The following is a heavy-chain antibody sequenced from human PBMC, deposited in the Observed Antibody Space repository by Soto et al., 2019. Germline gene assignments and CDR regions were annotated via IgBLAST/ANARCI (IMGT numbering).Heavy chain of an antibody. J-gene: IGHJ3*02. CDR2: ISSSGSTI. D-gene: IGHD3-22*01. Sequence: GSLRLSCAASGFTFSDYYMSWIRQAPGKGLEWVSYISSSGSTIYYADSVKGRFTISRDNAKNSLYLQMSSLRAEDTAVYYCASLPYYYDSSGYYSNAFDIWGQGTMVTVSS. V-gene: IGHV3-11*01. CDR1: GFTFSDYY. CDR3: ASLPYYYDSSGYYSNAFDI.